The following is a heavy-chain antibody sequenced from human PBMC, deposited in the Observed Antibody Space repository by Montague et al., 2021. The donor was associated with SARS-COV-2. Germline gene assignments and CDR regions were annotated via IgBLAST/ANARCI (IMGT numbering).Heavy chain of an antibody. V-gene: IGHV4-4*02. Sequence: SETLSLTCAFTNGPMSSPHSWSSVSTPRGKGLLCCGDIDHCAKTNSKPSHTSRVPISVDKNKNQFSLKLSSVTAADTAVYYCARVHPLWFGELLLDYYYYSCTDVWRPGATLSVSS. CDR1: NGPMSSPHS. CDR3: ARVHPLWFGELLLDYYYYSCTDV. J-gene: IGHJ6*02. CDR2: IDHCAKT. D-gene: IGHD3-10*01.